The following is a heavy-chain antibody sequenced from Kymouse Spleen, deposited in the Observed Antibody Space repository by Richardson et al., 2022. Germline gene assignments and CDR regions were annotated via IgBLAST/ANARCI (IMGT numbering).Heavy chain of an antibody. V-gene: IGHV3-9*01. D-gene: IGHD3-10*01. Sequence: EVQLVESGGGLVQPGRSLRLSCAASGFTFDDYAMHWVRQAPGKGLEWVSGISWNSGSIGYADSVKGRFTISRDNAKNSLYLQMNSLRAEDTALYYCAKDRGFGELYHYYYYGMDVWGQGTTVTVSS. CDR2: ISWNSGSI. CDR3: AKDRGFGELYHYYYYGMDV. J-gene: IGHJ6*02. CDR1: GFTFDDYA.